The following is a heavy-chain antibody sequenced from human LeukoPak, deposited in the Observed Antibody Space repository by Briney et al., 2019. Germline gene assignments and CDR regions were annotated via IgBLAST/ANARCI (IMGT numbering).Heavy chain of an antibody. D-gene: IGHD3-3*01. J-gene: IGHJ4*02. CDR2: ISAYNGNT. Sequence: ASVKVSCKASGYTFTSYGISWVRQAPGQGLEWMGWISAYNGNTNYAQKLQGRVTMTTDTSTSTAYMELRSLRSDDTAVYYCARDGTIFGVVSGFDYWGQGTLVTVSS. CDR3: ARDGTIFGVVSGFDY. V-gene: IGHV1-18*01. CDR1: GYTFTSYG.